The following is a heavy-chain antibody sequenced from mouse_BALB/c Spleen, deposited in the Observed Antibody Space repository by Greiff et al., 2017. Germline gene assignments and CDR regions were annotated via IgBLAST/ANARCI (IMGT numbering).Heavy chain of an antibody. CDR1: GFTFSSYA. Sequence: EVKLVESGGGLVKPGGSLKLSCAASGFTFSSYAMSWVRQTPEKRLEWVASISSGGSTYYPDSVKGRFTISRDNARNILYLQMSSLRSEDTAMYYCASGYVGAMDYWGQGTSVTVSS. V-gene: IGHV5-6-5*01. CDR2: ISSGGST. J-gene: IGHJ4*01. CDR3: ASGYVGAMDY. D-gene: IGHD1-1*01.